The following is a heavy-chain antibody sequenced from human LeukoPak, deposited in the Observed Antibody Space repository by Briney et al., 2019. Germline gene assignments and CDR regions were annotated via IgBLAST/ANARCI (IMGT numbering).Heavy chain of an antibody. V-gene: IGHV4-34*01. Sequence: SETLSLTCAVYGGSFSGYYWSWIRQPPGKGLEWIGEINHSGSTNYNPSLKSRVTTSVDTSKNQFSLKLSSVTAADTAVYYCARGRKLGIAAAGTFWFDPWGQGTLVTVSS. CDR1: GGSFSGYY. D-gene: IGHD6-13*01. J-gene: IGHJ5*02. CDR2: INHSGST. CDR3: ARGRKLGIAAAGTFWFDP.